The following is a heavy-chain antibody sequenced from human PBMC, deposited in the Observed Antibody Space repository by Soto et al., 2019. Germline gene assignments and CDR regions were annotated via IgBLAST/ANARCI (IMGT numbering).Heavy chain of an antibody. V-gene: IGHV1-18*04. CDR1: GYTFTSYG. D-gene: IGHD5-12*01. CDR3: ARDLVPQTKYSGYDF. Sequence: ASVKVSCQASGYTFTSYGISWVRHAPGQGLEWMGWISAYNGTTNYAQKLQGRVTMTTDTSTSTAYMELRSLRSDDTAVYYCARDLVPQTKYSGYDFWGQGTLVTVSS. CDR2: ISAYNGTT. J-gene: IGHJ4*02.